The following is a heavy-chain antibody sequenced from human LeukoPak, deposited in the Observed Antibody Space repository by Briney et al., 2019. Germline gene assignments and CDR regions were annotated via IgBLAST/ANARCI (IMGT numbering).Heavy chain of an antibody. V-gene: IGHV4-34*01. CDR1: GGSFSSYY. J-gene: IGHJ4*02. D-gene: IGHD1-20*01. CDR2: INHSGNT. CDR3: ARDRYNWNGEDY. Sequence: SETLSLTCAVYGGSFSSYYWNWIRQPPGKGLEWIGEINHSGNTNYNPSLKSRVTISLDTSKNQFSLKLSSVTAADTAVYYCARDRYNWNGEDYWGQGTLVTVSS.